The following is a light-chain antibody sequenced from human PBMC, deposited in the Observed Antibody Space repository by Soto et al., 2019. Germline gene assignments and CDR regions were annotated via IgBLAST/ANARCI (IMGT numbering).Light chain of an antibody. J-gene: IGLJ2*01. CDR1: SSDVGGYNY. V-gene: IGLV2-14*01. CDR2: DVS. CDR3: SSYTSSSTFVV. Sequence: SALTQPASVSGSPGQSITISCTGTSSDVGGYNYVSWYQQHPGKAPKFMIYDVSNRPSGVSNRFSGSKSGNTASLTISGLQAEDEADYYCSSYTSSSTFVVFGGGTKLTV.